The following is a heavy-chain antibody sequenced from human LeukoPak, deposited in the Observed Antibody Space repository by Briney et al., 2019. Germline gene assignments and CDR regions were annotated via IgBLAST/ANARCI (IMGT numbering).Heavy chain of an antibody. Sequence: PGGSLRLSCAASGFTFSSYEMTWVRQAPGKGLEWISYISSSGSAIYYADSVKGRFTISRDNAKNSLYLQMNSLRAEDTAVYYCAKSGQRRCSGGSCYPYYFDYWGQGTLVTVSS. CDR3: AKSGQRRCSGGSCYPYYFDY. V-gene: IGHV3-48*03. CDR2: ISSSGSAI. D-gene: IGHD2-15*01. CDR1: GFTFSSYE. J-gene: IGHJ4*02.